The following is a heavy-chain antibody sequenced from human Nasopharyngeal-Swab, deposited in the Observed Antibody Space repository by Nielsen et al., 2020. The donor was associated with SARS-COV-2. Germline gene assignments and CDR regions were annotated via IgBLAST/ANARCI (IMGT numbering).Heavy chain of an antibody. CDR2: VYYTGST. Sequence: GSLRLSCTVSGGSIRSYYWSWIRQSPGKELDWIGNVYYTGSTQYNPSLKSRVTVSIDTSDNQFSLKLSSVTVADTAVYYCARDTPNYGMDVWGQGTSVTVSS. D-gene: IGHD2-15*01. J-gene: IGHJ6*02. V-gene: IGHV4-59*01. CDR3: ARDTPNYGMDV. CDR1: GGSIRSYY.